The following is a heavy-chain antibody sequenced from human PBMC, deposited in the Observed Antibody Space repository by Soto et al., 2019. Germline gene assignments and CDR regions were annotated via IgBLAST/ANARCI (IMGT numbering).Heavy chain of an antibody. D-gene: IGHD3-3*01. J-gene: IGHJ5*02. CDR2: IYYSGST. Sequence: SETLSLTCTVSGGSISSSSYYWGWIRQPPGKGLEWIGSIYYSGSTYYNPSLKSRVTISVDTSKNQFSLKLSSVTAADTAVYYCVTVKTGIFGVVINWFDPWGQGTLVTVSS. CDR3: VTVKTGIFGVVINWFDP. V-gene: IGHV4-39*01. CDR1: GGSISSSSYY.